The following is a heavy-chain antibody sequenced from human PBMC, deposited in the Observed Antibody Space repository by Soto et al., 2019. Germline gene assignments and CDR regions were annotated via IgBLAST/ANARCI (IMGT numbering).Heavy chain of an antibody. Sequence: QVQLQESGPGLVKPSQTLSLTCTVSGGSISSGGYYWSWIRQHPGKGLEWIGYIYYSGSTYYNPSRQSRVTISVDTSKNQFSLKLSSVTAADTAVYYCARGPTSLGCSGGSCYPGQAFDIWGQGTMVTVSS. CDR3: ARGPTSLGCSGGSCYPGQAFDI. CDR1: GGSISSGGYY. CDR2: IYYSGST. D-gene: IGHD2-15*01. J-gene: IGHJ3*02. V-gene: IGHV4-31*03.